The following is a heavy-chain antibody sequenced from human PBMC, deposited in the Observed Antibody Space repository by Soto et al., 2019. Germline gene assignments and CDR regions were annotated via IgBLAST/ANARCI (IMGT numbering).Heavy chain of an antibody. D-gene: IGHD3-22*01. CDR1: GGSISSGGYS. J-gene: IGHJ4*02. V-gene: IGHV4-30-2*01. CDR2: IYHSGST. Sequence: PSETLALACAVSGGSISSGGYSWSWIRQPPGKGLEWIGYIYHSGSTYYNPSLKSRVTISVDRSKNQFSLKLSSVTAADTAVYYHDRSGYYIFDYWGQGTPVTVSS. CDR3: DRSGYYIFDY.